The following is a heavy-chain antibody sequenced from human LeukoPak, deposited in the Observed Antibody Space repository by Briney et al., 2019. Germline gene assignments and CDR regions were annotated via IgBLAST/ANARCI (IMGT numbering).Heavy chain of an antibody. CDR1: GFTVSSNY. CDR2: IYSGGST. D-gene: IGHD2-8*01. J-gene: IGHJ6*02. V-gene: IGHV3-66*01. Sequence: GGSLRLSCAASGFTVSSNYMSWVRQAPGKGLEWVSVIYSGGSTYYADSVKGRFTISRDNSKNTLYLQMNSLRAEDTAVYYCARAPGYCTNGVCYHYYYYGMDVWGQGTTVTVSS. CDR3: ARAPGYCTNGVCYHYYYYGMDV.